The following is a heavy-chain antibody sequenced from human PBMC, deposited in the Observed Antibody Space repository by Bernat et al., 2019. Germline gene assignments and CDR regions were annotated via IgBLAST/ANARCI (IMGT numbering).Heavy chain of an antibody. J-gene: IGHJ4*02. CDR2: IWGDGSKK. D-gene: IGHD3-3*02. CDR1: GYTFSKSG. Sequence: QVQLVESGGGVVQAGRSLRLSCAASGYTFSKSGMHWVRQAPGKGLEWVAVIWGDGSKKFYAASVKGRFSISKDDSKNTLYLQMNSLTAEDTAVYYCAKGTSGAGDFDYWGQGALVTVSP. CDR3: AKGTSGAGDFDY. V-gene: IGHV3-33*06.